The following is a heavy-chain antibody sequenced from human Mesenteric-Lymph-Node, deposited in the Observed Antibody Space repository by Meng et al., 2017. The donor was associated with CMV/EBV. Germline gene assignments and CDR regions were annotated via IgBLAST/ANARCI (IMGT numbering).Heavy chain of an antibody. J-gene: IGHJ3*02. D-gene: IGHD3-22*01. CDR3: AKIPNSGSDAFDI. CDR2: IYSDGRT. CDR1: GITLSHYA. V-gene: IGHV3-23*03. Sequence: CAASGITLSHYAMTWVRQAPGKGLEWVSVIYSDGRTNYKDSVKGRFTMSRENSKNTVYLEMNSLRAEDKAVYYCAKIPNSGSDAFDIWGQGTMVTVSS.